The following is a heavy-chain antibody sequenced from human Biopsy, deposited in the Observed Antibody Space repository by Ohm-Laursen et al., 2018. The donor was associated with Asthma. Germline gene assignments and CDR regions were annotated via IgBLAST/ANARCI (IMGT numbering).Heavy chain of an antibody. CDR3: ARQSGQEYGDSIPFDA. J-gene: IGHJ3*01. V-gene: IGHV3-30*03. CDR2: VSSDGHNK. CDR1: GFAFSQCG. Sequence: SLRLSCSASGFAFSQCGMHWVRQGPGKGLEWVALVSSDGHNKYYEDSVKGRFTISRDNYRNRLYLQINSLTVEDFVVYFCARQSGQEYGDSIPFDAWGQETKVADSS. D-gene: IGHD3-22*01.